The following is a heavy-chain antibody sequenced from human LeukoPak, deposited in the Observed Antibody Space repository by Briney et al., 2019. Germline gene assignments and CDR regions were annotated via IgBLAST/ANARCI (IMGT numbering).Heavy chain of an antibody. Sequence: GRSLRLSCAASGFTFSNYAMHWVRQAPGKGLEWVAVISCDGTSKHYTESVKGRFTISRDNSKNTLYLQMNSLRAEDTAVYYCARDIHSVAFDIWGQGTMVTVSS. V-gene: IGHV3-30*04. CDR3: ARDIHSVAFDI. CDR2: ISCDGTSK. J-gene: IGHJ3*02. CDR1: GFTFSNYA.